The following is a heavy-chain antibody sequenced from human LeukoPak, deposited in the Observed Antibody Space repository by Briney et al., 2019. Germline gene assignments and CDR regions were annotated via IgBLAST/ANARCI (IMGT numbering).Heavy chain of an antibody. CDR3: ARGTALTTMKVQPNWFDP. CDR1: GYTFTGYY. V-gene: IGHV1-2*02. J-gene: IGHJ5*02. CDR2: INPNSGGT. D-gene: IGHD3-22*01. Sequence: ASVKVSCKASGYTFTGYYMHRVRQAPGQGLEWMRWINPNSGGTNYAQKFQGRVTMTRDTSISTAYMELSRLRSDDTAVYYCARGTALTTMKVQPNWFDPWGQGTLVTVSS.